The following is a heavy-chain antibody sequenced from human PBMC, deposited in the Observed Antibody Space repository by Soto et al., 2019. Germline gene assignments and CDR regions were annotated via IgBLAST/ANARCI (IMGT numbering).Heavy chain of an antibody. Sequence: PSETLSLTCTVSGGSISSYYWSWIRQPAGKGLEWIGRIYTSGSTNYNPSLKSRVTMSVDTSKNQFSLKLSSVTAADTAVYYCARATRNYYDSSGYYYCFDYWGQGTLVTVSS. CDR1: GGSISSYY. V-gene: IGHV4-4*07. CDR2: IYTSGST. CDR3: ARATRNYYDSSGYYYCFDY. D-gene: IGHD3-22*01. J-gene: IGHJ4*02.